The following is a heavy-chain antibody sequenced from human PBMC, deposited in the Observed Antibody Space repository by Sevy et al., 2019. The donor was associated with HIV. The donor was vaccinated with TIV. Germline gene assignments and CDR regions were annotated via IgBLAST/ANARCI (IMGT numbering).Heavy chain of an antibody. V-gene: IGHV4-34*01. CDR3: ATSMIRGVNTLHYDIDV. CDR1: GGPFIDRY. Sequence: SETLSLTCGVFGGPFIDRYFTWIRQPPGKGLEWIGEITDRGTTTYNSSVKSRVTISINTSRKQFSLKLNSLTAADTAVYYCATSMIRGVNTLHYDIDVWAKGTTVTVSS. CDR2: ITDRGTT. D-gene: IGHD3-10*01. J-gene: IGHJ6*03.